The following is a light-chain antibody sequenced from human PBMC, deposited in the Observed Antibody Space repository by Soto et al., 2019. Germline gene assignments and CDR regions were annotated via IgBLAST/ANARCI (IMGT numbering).Light chain of an antibody. CDR2: DVS. CDR1: SSDVGGYNY. Sequence: QSALTQPASVSGSPGQSITISCTGTSSDVGGYNYVSWYQQHPGKAPKLMIYDVSNRPSGVSNRFSGSKSGNTASLTTSGLQADDEADYYCSSYTSSSTLLYVFGTRTKLTVL. CDR3: SSYTSSSTLLYV. J-gene: IGLJ1*01. V-gene: IGLV2-14*01.